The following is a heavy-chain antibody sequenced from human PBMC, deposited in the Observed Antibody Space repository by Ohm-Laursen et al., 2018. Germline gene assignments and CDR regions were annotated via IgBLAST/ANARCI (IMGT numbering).Heavy chain of an antibody. D-gene: IGHD6-19*01. CDR2: ISGSGGSI. Sequence: GSLRLSCAASGFTFSTYAMSWVRQAPGKGLEWVSAISGSGGSIYYADSVKGRFTISRDNSKNTLYLQMNSLRADDTAVYYCAKTRLPGYSSGFDYWGQGTLVTVSS. CDR1: GFTFSTYA. J-gene: IGHJ4*02. V-gene: IGHV3-23*01. CDR3: AKTRLPGYSSGFDY.